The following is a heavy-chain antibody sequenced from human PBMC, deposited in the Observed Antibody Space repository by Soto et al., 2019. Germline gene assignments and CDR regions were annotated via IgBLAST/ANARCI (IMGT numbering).Heavy chain of an antibody. V-gene: IGHV4-34*01. D-gene: IGHD3-3*01. CDR1: GGSFSGYY. CDR2: INYSGTT. Sequence: PSETLSLTCAVYGGSFSGYYWSWIRQPPGKGLEWIGEINYSGTTNYNPSLKSRVTISVDTSKNQFSLKLSSVTAADTAVYYCARGGDYDFWSGANYYYYYMDVWGKGTQVTVSS. J-gene: IGHJ6*03. CDR3: ARGGDYDFWSGANYYYYYMDV.